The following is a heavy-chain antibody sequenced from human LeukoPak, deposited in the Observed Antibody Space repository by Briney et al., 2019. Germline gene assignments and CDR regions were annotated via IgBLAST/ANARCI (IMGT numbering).Heavy chain of an antibody. CDR3: ARDVVYCDGGSCYSGYCDF. CDR1: GFTFSSYG. D-gene: IGHD2-15*01. Sequence: PGGSLRLSCAASGFTFSSYGMHWVRQAPGKGLEGVAIIWYDGNNKHYADSVKGRFTISRDNSKSTLYLEMNSLRAEDTAVYYCARDVVYCDGGSCYSGYCDFWGQGTAVTVSS. V-gene: IGHV3-33*01. J-gene: IGHJ4*03. CDR2: IWYDGNNK.